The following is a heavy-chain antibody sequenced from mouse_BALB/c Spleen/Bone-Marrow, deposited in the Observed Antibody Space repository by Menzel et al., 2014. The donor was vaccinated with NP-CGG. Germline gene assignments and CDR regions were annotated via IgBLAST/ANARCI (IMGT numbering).Heavy chain of an antibody. CDR2: IDPANGNT. J-gene: IGHJ1*01. CDR1: GFNIKDTY. V-gene: IGHV14-3*02. D-gene: IGHD2-4*01. Sequence: VQLQQSGAELVKPGASVKLSCTASGFNIKDTYMHWVKQRPEQGLEWMGRIDPANGNTKYDPKFQGKATITADTSSNTAYLQLSSLTSEDTAVYYCANYDYGWYFDVWGAGTTVTVSS. CDR3: ANYDYGWYFDV.